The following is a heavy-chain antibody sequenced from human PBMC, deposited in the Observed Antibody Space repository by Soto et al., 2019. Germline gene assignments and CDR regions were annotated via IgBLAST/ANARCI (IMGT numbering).Heavy chain of an antibody. Sequence: VQLVESGGGLVQPGGSLKLSCAASGFTFSGSAMHWVRQASGKGLEWVGRIRSKANSYATAYAASVKGRFTIYRDDSKNTAYLQMNSMKTEDTAVYYCTRRPGSSSSPWVDYWGQGTLVTVSS. D-gene: IGHD6-6*01. V-gene: IGHV3-73*01. J-gene: IGHJ4*02. CDR2: IRSKANSYAT. CDR3: TRRPGSSSSPWVDY. CDR1: GFTFSGSA.